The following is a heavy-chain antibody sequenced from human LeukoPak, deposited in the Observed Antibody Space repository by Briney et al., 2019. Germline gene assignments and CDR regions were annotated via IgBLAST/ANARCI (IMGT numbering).Heavy chain of an antibody. D-gene: IGHD1-26*01. Sequence: ASVKVSCKASGYTFTSYYMHWVRQAPGQGLEWMGIINPSGGSTSYAQKFQGRVTMTRDMATSTVYMELSSLRSEDTAVYYCARAEGIVGATIYYWGQGTLVTVSS. CDR1: GYTFTSYY. CDR2: INPSGGST. J-gene: IGHJ4*02. CDR3: ARAEGIVGATIYY. V-gene: IGHV1-46*01.